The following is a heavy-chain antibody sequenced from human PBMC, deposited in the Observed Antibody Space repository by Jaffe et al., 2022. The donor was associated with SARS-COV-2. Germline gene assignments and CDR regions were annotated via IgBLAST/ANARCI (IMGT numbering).Heavy chain of an antibody. CDR1: GYTFINYG. V-gene: IGHV1-18*01. D-gene: IGHD3-16*01. Sequence: QVQLVQSGADVKKPGASVKVSCKASGYTFINYGITWVRQAPGQGLEWMGWISVYYGSAKYAETFQDRITMTTDTSTSTVYMELRSLRSDDTAVYYCARLYDNWFDPWGQGTLVTVSS. CDR3: ARLYDNWFDP. J-gene: IGHJ5*02. CDR2: ISVYYGSA.